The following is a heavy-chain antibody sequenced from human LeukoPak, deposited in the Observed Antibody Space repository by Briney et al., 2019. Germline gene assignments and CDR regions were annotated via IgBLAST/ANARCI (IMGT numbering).Heavy chain of an antibody. CDR3: ARRAAPTTYYYYYYGMDV. Sequence: VASVKVSCKASGGTFSSYAISWVRQAPGQGLEWMGGIIPIFGTANYAQKFQGRVTITADESTSTAYMELSSLRSEDTAVYYCARRAAPTTYYYYYYGMDVWGQGTTVTVCS. J-gene: IGHJ6*02. V-gene: IGHV1-69*01. CDR1: GGTFSSYA. D-gene: IGHD6-25*01. CDR2: IIPIFGTA.